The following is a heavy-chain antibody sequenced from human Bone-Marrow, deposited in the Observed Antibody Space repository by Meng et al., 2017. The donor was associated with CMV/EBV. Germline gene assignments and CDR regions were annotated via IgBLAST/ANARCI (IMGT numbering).Heavy chain of an antibody. V-gene: IGHV6-1*01. D-gene: IGHD3-3*01. CDR3: ARDRSGYYDSGLGWFDP. CDR1: GDSVSSNSAA. CDR2: TYYRSKWYN. J-gene: IGHJ5*02. Sequence: LTQSGPGLLTPSPTPSLTSAIPGDSVSSNSAAWNWIRQSPSRGLEWLGRTYYRSKWYNDYAVSVKSRITINPDTSKNQFSLQLNSVTPEDTAVYYCARDRSGYYDSGLGWFDPWGQGTLVTVSS.